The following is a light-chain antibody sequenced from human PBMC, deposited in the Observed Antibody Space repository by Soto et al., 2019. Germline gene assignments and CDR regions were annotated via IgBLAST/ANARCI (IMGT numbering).Light chain of an antibody. CDR3: SSYTSSSTGG. CDR2: DVS. CDR1: SSDVGGYNY. J-gene: IGLJ1*01. Sequence: QSVLTQPASASGSPGQSITISCTGTSSDVGGYNYVSWYQRHPGKAPKLMIYDVSNRPSGVSNRFSGSKSGNTASLTISGFQAEDEADYYCSSYTSSSTGGFGTGTKVTVL. V-gene: IGLV2-14*01.